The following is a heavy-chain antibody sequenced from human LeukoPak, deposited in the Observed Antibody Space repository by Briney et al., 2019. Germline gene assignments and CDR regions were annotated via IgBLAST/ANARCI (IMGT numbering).Heavy chain of an antibody. CDR1: GFTFSSYA. CDR2: IWSDGNNK. J-gene: IGHJ4*02. D-gene: IGHD6-13*01. CDR3: ARGQPGVAAAGNLDY. V-gene: IGHV3-33*01. Sequence: PGGSLRLSCAASGFTFSSYAMHWVRQAPGKGLEWVAIIWSDGNNKYYADSVEGRFTISRDNSKNTLFLQMNSLRAEDTAVYYCARGQPGVAAAGNLDYWGQGTLVTVSS.